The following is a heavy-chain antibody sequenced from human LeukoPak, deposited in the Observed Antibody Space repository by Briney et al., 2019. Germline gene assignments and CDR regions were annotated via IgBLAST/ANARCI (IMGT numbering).Heavy chain of an antibody. CDR2: ISGSGGST. J-gene: IGHJ4*02. Sequence: GGSLRLSCAAAGFSFTSYAMSWVRQAPGKGLEWVSTISGSGGSTYYADSVKGRFTISEDNSKNTLELQMNSLKAEDTAVYYCAQPYSNSPARLVAFDYWGQGTLVTVSS. CDR1: GFSFTSYA. CDR3: AQPYSNSPARLVAFDY. V-gene: IGHV3-23*01. D-gene: IGHD6-6*01.